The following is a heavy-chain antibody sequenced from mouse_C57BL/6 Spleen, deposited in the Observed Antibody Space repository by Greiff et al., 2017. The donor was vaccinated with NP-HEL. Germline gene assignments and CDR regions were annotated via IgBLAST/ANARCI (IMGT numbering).Heavy chain of an antibody. CDR1: GYTFTSYD. CDR2: IYPRDGST. V-gene: IGHV1-85*01. D-gene: IGHD1-1*01. Sequence: VQLQQSGPELVKPGASVKLSCKASGYTFTSYDINWVKQRPGQGLEWIGWIYPRDGSTKYNEKFKGKATLTVDTSSSTAYMELHSLTSEDSAVYFCARAGPHYYGSSYYAMDYWGQGTSVTVSS. CDR3: ARAGPHYYGSSYYAMDY. J-gene: IGHJ4*01.